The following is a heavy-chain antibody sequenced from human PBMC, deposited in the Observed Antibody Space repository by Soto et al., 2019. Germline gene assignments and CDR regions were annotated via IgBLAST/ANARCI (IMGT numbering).Heavy chain of an antibody. J-gene: IGHJ4*02. CDR3: AKSNQRLVVLYYFDY. CDR2: ISGSAVST. V-gene: IGHV3-23*01. D-gene: IGHD3-22*01. CDR1: GFTFSSYA. Sequence: PGGSLRLSCAASGFTFSSYAMSWVRQAPGKGLEWVSAISGSAVSTYYADSVKGRFTISRDNSKSTLYLQMNSLRAEDTAVYYCAKSNQRLVVLYYFDYWGQGTLVTVSS.